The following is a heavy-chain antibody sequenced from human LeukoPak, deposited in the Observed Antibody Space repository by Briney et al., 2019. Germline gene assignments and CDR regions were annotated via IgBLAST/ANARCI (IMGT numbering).Heavy chain of an antibody. CDR3: ARGGKATVVTM. Sequence: SETLSLTCTVSGGSINSYYWSWIRQPAGKGLEWIGRIYSSGSTNYNPSLKSRVSLSVDTSKNQFSLKLTSVTAADTAVYYCARGGKATVVTMWGQGILVTVSS. V-gene: IGHV4-4*07. D-gene: IGHD4-23*01. CDR1: GGSINSYY. J-gene: IGHJ4*02. CDR2: IYSSGST.